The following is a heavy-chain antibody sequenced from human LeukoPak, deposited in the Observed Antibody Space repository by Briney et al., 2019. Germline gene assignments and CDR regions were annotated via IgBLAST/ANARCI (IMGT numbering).Heavy chain of an antibody. CDR2: ISSSSSYI. Sequence: SGGSLRLSCAASGFTFSSYSMSWVRQAPGKGLEWVSSISSSSSYIYYADSVKGRFTISRDNAKNSLYLQMNSLRAEDTAVYYCAKVTTYYYDSSGYYYEDYWGQGTLVTVSS. CDR3: AKVTTYYYDSSGYYYEDY. CDR1: GFTFSSYS. D-gene: IGHD3-22*01. J-gene: IGHJ4*02. V-gene: IGHV3-21*04.